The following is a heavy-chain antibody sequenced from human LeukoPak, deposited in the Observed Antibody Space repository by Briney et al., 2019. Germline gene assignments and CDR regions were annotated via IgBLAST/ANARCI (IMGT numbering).Heavy chain of an antibody. V-gene: IGHV3-30*03. CDR2: ISFDGRKK. D-gene: IGHD3-10*01. CDR3: ARGAEKILSFGEYPSDAFDI. J-gene: IGHJ3*02. CDR1: GFNFNNYV. Sequence: GGSLRLSCAASGFNFNNYVMHWVRQAPGKGLEWVTEISFDGRKKTYVDSVKGRFTISRDSPKNTVYLQMDSLRAEDTAVYYCARGAEKILSFGEYPSDAFDIWGQGTMVSVTS.